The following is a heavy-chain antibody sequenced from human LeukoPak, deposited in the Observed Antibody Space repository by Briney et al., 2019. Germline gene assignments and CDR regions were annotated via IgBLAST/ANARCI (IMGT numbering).Heavy chain of an antibody. J-gene: IGHJ4*02. D-gene: IGHD2-15*01. CDR2: INSDGSST. V-gene: IGHV3-74*01. CDR3: ARESSSYHHYPFDY. CDR1: GFTFSSYW. Sequence: GGSLRLSCAASGFTFSSYWMHWVRQAPGKGLVWVSRINSDGSSTSYADSVKGRFTISRDNSKNTLYLQMNSLRAEDTAVYYCARESSSYHHYPFDYWGQGTLVTVSS.